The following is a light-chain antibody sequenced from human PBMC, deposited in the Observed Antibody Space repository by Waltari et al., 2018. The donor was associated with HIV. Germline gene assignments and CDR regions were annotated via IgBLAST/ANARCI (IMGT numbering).Light chain of an antibody. J-gene: IGLJ3*02. CDR2: DNT. CDR1: SSHIGNNF. Sequence: QSVLTQPPSVSAASGQKVTISCSGSSSHIGNNFVSWYQQLPGIAPKLLIYDNTKRPSGNPDRFSGSKSGTSATLAITGLQTGDEADYYCGTWDGSLNVWVFGGGTKVTV. CDR3: GTWDGSLNVWV. V-gene: IGLV1-51*01.